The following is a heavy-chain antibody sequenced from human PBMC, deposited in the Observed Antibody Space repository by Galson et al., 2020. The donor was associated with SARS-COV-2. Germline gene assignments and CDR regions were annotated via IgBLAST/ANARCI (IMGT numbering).Heavy chain of an antibody. CDR2: ISGSGTTT. D-gene: IGHD3-10*01. CDR3: ARVAYASGSYYPTYFDY. J-gene: IGHJ4*02. CDR1: GFIFSTFG. V-gene: IGHV3-48*01. Sequence: GGSLRLSCAASGFIFSTFGMSWVRQAPGKGLEWLSYISGSGTTTYYADSVKGRFTISRDNAKNSLYLQMNILTAEDTAKYYCARVAYASGSYYPTYFDYWGQGNLVTGSS.